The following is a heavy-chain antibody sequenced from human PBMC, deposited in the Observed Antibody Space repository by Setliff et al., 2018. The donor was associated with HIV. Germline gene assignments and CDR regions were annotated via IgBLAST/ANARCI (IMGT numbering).Heavy chain of an antibody. CDR3: ARHIRYYGFQLDV. V-gene: IGHV4-61*02. CDR2: IDARGSA. CDR1: GGSISSSLYY. Sequence: SETLSLTCTVSGGSISSSLYYWSWMRQAAGKGLEWIGRIDARGSANYNPSLNSRVTISVDTSKNHFSLTLSSVTAADTAVYYCARHIRYYGFQLDVWGKGTTVTVSS. J-gene: IGHJ6*04. D-gene: IGHD3-10*01.